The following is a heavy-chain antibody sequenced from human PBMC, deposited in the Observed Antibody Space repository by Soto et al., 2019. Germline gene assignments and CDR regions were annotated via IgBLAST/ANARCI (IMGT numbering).Heavy chain of an antibody. CDR3: ARLYSSGWTEKNWFDP. J-gene: IGHJ5*02. D-gene: IGHD6-19*01. CDR2: INAGNGNT. V-gene: IGHV1-3*01. CDR1: GYTFTSYA. Sequence: GASVKVSCKASGYTFTSYAMHWVRQAPGQRLEWMGWINAGNGNTKYSQKFQGRVTITTDTSTSTAYMELRSLGSDDTAVYYCARLYSSGWTEKNWFDPWGQGTLVTAPQ.